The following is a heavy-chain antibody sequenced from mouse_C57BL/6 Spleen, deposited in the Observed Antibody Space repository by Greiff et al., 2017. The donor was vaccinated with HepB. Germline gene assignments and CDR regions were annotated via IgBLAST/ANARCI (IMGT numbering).Heavy chain of an antibody. CDR1: GYSFTSYY. CDR3: ARDHGNYFDY. Sequence: QVHVKQSGPELVKPGASVKISCKASGYSFTSYYIHWVKQRPGQGLEWIGWIYPGSGNTKYNEKFKGKATRTADTSSSTAYMQLSSLTSEDSAVYYCARDHGNYFDYWGQVTTLTVSS. J-gene: IGHJ2*01. CDR2: IYPGSGNT. V-gene: IGHV1-66*01. D-gene: IGHD2-1*01.